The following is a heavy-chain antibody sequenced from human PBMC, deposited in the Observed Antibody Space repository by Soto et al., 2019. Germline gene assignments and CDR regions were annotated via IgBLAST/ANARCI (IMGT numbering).Heavy chain of an antibody. CDR2: IHSSGNT. CDR3: ASHVGKWAFDY. J-gene: IGHJ4*02. D-gene: IGHD1-26*01. Sequence: QVQLQESGPGLVKPSETLSLICTVSGGSITNYYWSWIRQPPGKGLEWIGNIHSSGNTMYYPSLNSRATISVDTSKDQFSVKLTSVTAADTAVYFCASHVGKWAFDYWGQGTLVTVSS. V-gene: IGHV4-59*08. CDR1: GGSITNYY.